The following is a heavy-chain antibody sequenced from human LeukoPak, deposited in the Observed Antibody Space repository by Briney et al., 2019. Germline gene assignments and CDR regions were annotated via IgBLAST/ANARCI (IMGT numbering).Heavy chain of an antibody. CDR3: ASEMATTDYFDY. J-gene: IGHJ4*02. CDR1: GFTFSSYS. V-gene: IGHV3-21*01. Sequence: GGSLRLSCAASGFTFSSYSMNWVRQAPGKGLEWVSSISSSSSYIYYADSVKGRFTISRDNAKNSLYLQMNSLRAEDTAVYYCASEMATTDYFDYWGQGTLVTVS. CDR2: ISSSSSYI. D-gene: IGHD5-24*01.